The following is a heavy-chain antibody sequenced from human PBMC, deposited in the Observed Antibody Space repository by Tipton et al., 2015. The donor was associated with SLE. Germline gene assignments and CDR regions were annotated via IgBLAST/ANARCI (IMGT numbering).Heavy chain of an antibody. CDR1: GGSIRSSRHF. CDR2: VNHRGST. V-gene: IGHV4-39*07. Sequence: TLSLTCTVSGGSIRSSRHFWSWIRQPPGKGLEWVGEVNHRGSTHYNPSLKSRVTISVDTSKNQFSLKLSSVTAADTAMYYCARGEGWINVLPYYFDSWGQGTLVTVAS. D-gene: IGHD3-10*01. J-gene: IGHJ4*02. CDR3: ARGEGWINVLPYYFDS.